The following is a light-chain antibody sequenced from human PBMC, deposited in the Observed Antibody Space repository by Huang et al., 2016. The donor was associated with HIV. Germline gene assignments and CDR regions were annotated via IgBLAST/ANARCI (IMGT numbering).Light chain of an antibody. V-gene: IGKV3-15*01. CDR3: QHYNHWPPLT. Sequence: EIVMTQSPATLSVSPGERATLSCRASQSVTNKVAWYQQRPGQSPRLLIFAASTRATGVPTRFSGSGSGTEFTLTISGLQSEDVGVYYCQHYNHWPPLTFGGGTKVEIK. J-gene: IGKJ4*01. CDR2: AAS. CDR1: QSVTNK.